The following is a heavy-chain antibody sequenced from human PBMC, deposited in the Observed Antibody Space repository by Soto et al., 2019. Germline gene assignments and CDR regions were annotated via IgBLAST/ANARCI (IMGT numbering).Heavy chain of an antibody. V-gene: IGHV1-2*04. CDR2: INPNSGGT. Sequence: ASVKVSCKASGYTFTGYYMHWVRQAPGQGLEWMGWINPNSGGTNYAQKFQGWVTMTRDTSISTAYMELSRLRSDDTDVYYCARSPHPYCGGDCYFYYWGQGTLVTVSS. CDR1: GYTFTGYY. CDR3: ARSPHPYCGGDCYFYY. J-gene: IGHJ4*02. D-gene: IGHD2-21*02.